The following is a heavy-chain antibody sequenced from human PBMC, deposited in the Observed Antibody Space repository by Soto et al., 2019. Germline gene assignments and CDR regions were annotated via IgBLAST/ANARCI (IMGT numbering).Heavy chain of an antibody. Sequence: PGGSLGLSCVASGFTFSTYAMSWVRQAPGKGLEWVSAIDSGGGGTYYADSVKGRFTISRDDSKNTLYLQMNSLRAEDTAVYYCAKPIVAVAGTRWFDPWGQGTLVTVSS. CDR2: IDSGGGGT. CDR3: AKPIVAVAGTRWFDP. V-gene: IGHV3-23*01. D-gene: IGHD6-19*01. J-gene: IGHJ5*02. CDR1: GFTFSTYA.